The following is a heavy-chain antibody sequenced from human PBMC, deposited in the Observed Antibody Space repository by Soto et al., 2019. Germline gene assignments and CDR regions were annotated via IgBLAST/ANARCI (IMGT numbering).Heavy chain of an antibody. Sequence: EVQLVESGGGLVQPGGSLRLSCAASAFTFSSYSMNWVRQAPGKGLEWVSYISSSSSTIYYADSVKGRFTISRDNAKNSLYLQMNSLRDEDTAVYYCARDLHDYGDYVANTFDYWGQGTLVTVSS. CDR1: AFTFSSYS. V-gene: IGHV3-48*02. D-gene: IGHD4-17*01. CDR2: ISSSSSTI. J-gene: IGHJ4*02. CDR3: ARDLHDYGDYVANTFDY.